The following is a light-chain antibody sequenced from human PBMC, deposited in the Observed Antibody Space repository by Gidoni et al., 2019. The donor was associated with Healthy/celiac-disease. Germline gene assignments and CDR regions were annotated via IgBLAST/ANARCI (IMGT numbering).Light chain of an antibody. CDR3: CSYAGSSTPVV. V-gene: IGLV2-23*01. CDR1: SSDVGSYNL. CDR2: EGS. Sequence: QSALPQPASGSGSPGQSITISCTGTSSDVGSYNLVSWYQQHPGKAPKLMIYEGSKRPSGVSNRFSGSKSGNTASLTISGLQAEDEADYYCCSYAGSSTPVVFGGGTKLTVL. J-gene: IGLJ2*01.